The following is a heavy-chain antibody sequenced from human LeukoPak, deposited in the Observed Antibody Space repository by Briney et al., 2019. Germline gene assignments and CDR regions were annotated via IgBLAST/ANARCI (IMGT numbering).Heavy chain of an antibody. CDR3: ARGSSNVAARNNWFDP. J-gene: IGHJ5*02. CDR2: ISGSSSYI. Sequence: GGSLRLSCAASGLTVSSNCMSWVRQAPGKGLEWVSSISGSSSYIYYADSVKGRFTISRDNAKNSLYLQMNSLRVEDRAVYYCARGSSNVAARNNWFDPWGQGTLVTVSS. CDR1: GLTVSSNC. V-gene: IGHV3-21*01. D-gene: IGHD6-6*01.